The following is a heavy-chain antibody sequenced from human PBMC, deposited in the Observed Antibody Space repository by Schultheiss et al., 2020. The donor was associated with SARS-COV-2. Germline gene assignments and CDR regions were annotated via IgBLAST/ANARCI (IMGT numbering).Heavy chain of an antibody. V-gene: IGHV2-70*01. CDR2: IDWDDDK. Sequence: SGPTLVKPTQTLTLTCTLSGLSLSTSGMCVSWIRQPPGKALEWLALIDWDDDKYYSTSLKTRLTISKDTSKNQVVLTMTNMDPVDTATYYCARIPNYYDSSGPYYFDYWGQGTLVTVSS. CDR1: GLSLSTSGMC. D-gene: IGHD3-22*01. J-gene: IGHJ4*02. CDR3: ARIPNYYDSSGPYYFDY.